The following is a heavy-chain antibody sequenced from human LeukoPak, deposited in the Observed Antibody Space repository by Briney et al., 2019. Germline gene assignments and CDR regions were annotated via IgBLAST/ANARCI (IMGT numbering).Heavy chain of an antibody. CDR1: GFTFSSYW. Sequence: GGSLRLSCAASGFTFSSYWMHWVRQAPGKGLVWVSRINSDGSSTSYADSVKGQFTISRDNAKNTLYLQMNSLRAEDTAVYYCATGQGHGMDVWGQGTTVTVPS. V-gene: IGHV3-74*01. D-gene: IGHD1-14*01. CDR2: INSDGSST. J-gene: IGHJ6*02. CDR3: ATGQGHGMDV.